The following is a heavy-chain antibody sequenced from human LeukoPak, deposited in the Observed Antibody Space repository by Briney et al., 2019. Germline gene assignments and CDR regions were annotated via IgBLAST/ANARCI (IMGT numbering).Heavy chain of an antibody. CDR2: ISSGGTDT. Sequence: GGSLRLSCAASGFTFSGYWMHWVRQAPGKWLVWVSGISSGGTDTNYADSVKGRFTISRDNAKNTLYLQMNSLRADDTAVYYCVGDILVMGYWGQGTPVTVSS. CDR3: VGDILVMGY. V-gene: IGHV3-74*01. CDR1: GFTFSGYW. J-gene: IGHJ4*02. D-gene: IGHD2-8*02.